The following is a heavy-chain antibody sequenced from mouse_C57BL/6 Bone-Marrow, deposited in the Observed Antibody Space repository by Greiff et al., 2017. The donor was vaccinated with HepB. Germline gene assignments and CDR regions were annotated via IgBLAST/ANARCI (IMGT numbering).Heavy chain of an antibody. J-gene: IGHJ1*03. Sequence: QVQLQQPGAELVKPGASVKLSCKASGYTFTSYWMHWVKQRPGRGLEWIGRIDPNSGGTKYNEKFKSKATLTVDKPSSTAYMQRSSLTSEDSAVYYCARENLIANGYDRWYFDVWGTGTTVTVSS. CDR3: ARENLIANGYDRWYFDV. V-gene: IGHV1-72*01. CDR2: IDPNSGGT. D-gene: IGHD2-2*01. CDR1: GYTFTSYW.